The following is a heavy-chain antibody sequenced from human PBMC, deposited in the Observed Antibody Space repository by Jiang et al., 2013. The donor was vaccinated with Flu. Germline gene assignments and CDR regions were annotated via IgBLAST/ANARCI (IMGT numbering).Heavy chain of an antibody. CDR1: GFTFNSYA. Sequence: GFTFNSYAMHWVRQPPGRGLEWLAVISYEGSNKYYAKSVKGRFTISRDNSKNTLFLEMNSLRAEDTAMYYCVREYYDFWSGYSNVLDPWGQGTLVTVSS. V-gene: IGHV3-30*04. J-gene: IGHJ5*02. CDR3: VREYYDFWSGYSNVLDP. D-gene: IGHD3-3*01. CDR2: ISYEGSNK.